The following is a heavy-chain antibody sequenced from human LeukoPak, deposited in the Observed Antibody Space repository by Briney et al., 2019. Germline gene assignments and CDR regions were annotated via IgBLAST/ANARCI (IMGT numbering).Heavy chain of an antibody. V-gene: IGHV3-30*02. J-gene: IGHJ1*01. CDR3: ARARLGVAGTEYFQH. Sequence: GGSLRLSCAASGFTFSSYGMHWVRQAPGKGLQWVAFIRYNGNNQYYADSVKGRFTISRDNSKNTLYLQMRSLRAEDTAVYYCARARLGVAGTEYFQHWGQGTLVTVSS. CDR1: GFTFSSYG. D-gene: IGHD6-19*01. CDR2: IRYNGNNQ.